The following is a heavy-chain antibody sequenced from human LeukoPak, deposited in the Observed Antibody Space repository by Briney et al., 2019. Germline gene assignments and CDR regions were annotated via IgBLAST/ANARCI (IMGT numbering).Heavy chain of an antibody. CDR1: GYSFNSQG. V-gene: IGHV7-4-1*02. Sequence: ASVTVSCKAPGYSFNSQGMNWVRQAPGQGLEWMGWINTDSGNPTYAQGFTGRFVFSLDSSVSTAYLQISNLMPEDTAKYYCAREILRFDIWGQGTMVIVSS. CDR3: AREILRFDI. J-gene: IGHJ3*02. CDR2: INTDSGNP.